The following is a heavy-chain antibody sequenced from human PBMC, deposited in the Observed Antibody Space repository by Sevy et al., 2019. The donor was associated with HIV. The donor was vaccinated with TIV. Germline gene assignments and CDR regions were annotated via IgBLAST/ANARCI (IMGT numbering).Heavy chain of an antibody. V-gene: IGHV1-24*01. Sequence: ASVKVSCKVSGYTLTQLSMHWVRQAPGKGLEWIGSFDPEDGETIYAQKFQGRVTMTEDTSTDTAYMELSSLKSEDTAVFYCAITKDYYDSSGYPFDYWGQGTLVTVSS. D-gene: IGHD3-22*01. J-gene: IGHJ4*02. CDR1: GYTLTQLS. CDR2: FDPEDGET. CDR3: AITKDYYDSSGYPFDY.